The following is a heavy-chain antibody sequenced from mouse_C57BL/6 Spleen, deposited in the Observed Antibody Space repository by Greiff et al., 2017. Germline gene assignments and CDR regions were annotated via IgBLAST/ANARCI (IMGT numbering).Heavy chain of an antibody. CDR3: ARGYFDY. V-gene: IGHV1-82*01. Sequence: QVQLQQSGPELVKPGASVKISCKASGYAFSSSWMNWVKQRPGKGLEWIGRIYPGDGDTNYNVKFKGKATLTADKSSSTAYMQLSSLPSEDSAVYFCARGYFDYWGQGTTRTVSS. J-gene: IGHJ2*01. CDR1: GYAFSSSW. CDR2: IYPGDGDT.